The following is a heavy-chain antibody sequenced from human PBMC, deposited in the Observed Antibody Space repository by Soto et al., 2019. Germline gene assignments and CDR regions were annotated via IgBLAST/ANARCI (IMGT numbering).Heavy chain of an antibody. Sequence: GSLRLSCAASGFTFSTYSMNWVRQAPGKGLEWVPSISGSGNYTHYADFLRGRFTISRDNAKTSLYLQMNSLRAEDTAVYYCAREGINNYNEYYFDSWGQGTVVTV. J-gene: IGHJ4*02. CDR2: ISGSGNYT. D-gene: IGHD4-4*01. CDR1: GFTFSTYS. V-gene: IGHV3-21*01. CDR3: AREGINNYNEYYFDS.